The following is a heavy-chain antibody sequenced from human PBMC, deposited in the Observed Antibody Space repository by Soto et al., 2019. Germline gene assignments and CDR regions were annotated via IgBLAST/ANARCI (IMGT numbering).Heavy chain of an antibody. CDR2: ISYDGSNK. D-gene: IGHD3-16*01. J-gene: IGHJ6*02. V-gene: IGHV3-30-3*01. Sequence: ESVGGVVQPGRSLRLSCAASGFTFSSYAMHWVRQAPGKGLEWVAVISYDGSNKYYADSVKGRFTISRDNSKNTLYLQMNSLRAEDTAVYYCARDPTGGVMYYYYYGMDVWGQGTTVTVSS. CDR1: GFTFSSYA. CDR3: ARDPTGGVMYYYYYGMDV.